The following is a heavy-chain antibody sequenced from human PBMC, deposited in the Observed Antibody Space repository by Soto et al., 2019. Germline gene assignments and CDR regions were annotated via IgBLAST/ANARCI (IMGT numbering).Heavy chain of an antibody. CDR2: ISAYNGNT. Sequence: AAVKVSCKAAGYTFTSYGIGWVRRAPGQVLDWMGWISAYNGNTNYAQKLQGRVTMTTDTSKSPAYMELRSLRSDDTAVYYCASVVSASPLADIAVVVSLNAWFDPWG. V-gene: IGHV1-18*01. D-gene: IGHD2-21*01. CDR3: ASVVSASPLADIAVVVSLNAWFDP. CDR1: GYTFTSYG. J-gene: IGHJ5*02.